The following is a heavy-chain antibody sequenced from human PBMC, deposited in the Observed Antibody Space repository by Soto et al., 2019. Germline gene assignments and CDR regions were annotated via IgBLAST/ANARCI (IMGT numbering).Heavy chain of an antibody. D-gene: IGHD3-22*01. CDR1: GYTLTELS. Sequence: GASVKVSCKVSGYTLTELSMHWVRQAPGKGLEWMGGFDPEDGETIYAQRFQGRVTMTEDTSTDTAYMELSSLRSDDTAVYYCARDSDPKSSYYDSSGYCAYWGHGTLVTVSS. CDR2: FDPEDGET. J-gene: IGHJ4*01. V-gene: IGHV1-24*01. CDR3: ARDSDPKSSYYDSSGYCAY.